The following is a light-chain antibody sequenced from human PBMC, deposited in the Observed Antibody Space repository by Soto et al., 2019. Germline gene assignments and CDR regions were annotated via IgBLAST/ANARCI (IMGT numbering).Light chain of an antibody. CDR2: AAF. Sequence: DIQMTQSPSSLSASVGDRVTITCRASQSISNYLNWYQQKPGKAPKLLIYAAFSLQSGVPSRFSGSGSGTDFTLTISSLQPEDFATYSCQQSYSTPPWTFGQGTNVEI. V-gene: IGKV1-39*01. J-gene: IGKJ1*01. CDR1: QSISNY. CDR3: QQSYSTPPWT.